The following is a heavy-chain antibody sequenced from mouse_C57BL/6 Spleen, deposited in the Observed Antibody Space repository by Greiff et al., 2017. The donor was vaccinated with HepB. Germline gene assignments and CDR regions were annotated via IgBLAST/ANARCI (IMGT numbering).Heavy chain of an antibody. V-gene: IGHV2-9-1*01. CDR2: IWTGGGT. CDR1: GFSLTSYA. D-gene: IGHD1-1*01. J-gene: IGHJ4*01. Sequence: VMLVESGPGLVAPSQSLSITCTVSGFSLTSYAISWVRQPPGKGLEWLGVIWTGGGTNYNSALKSRLSISKDNSKSQVFLKMNSLQTDDTARYYCARNGVNYYGSSNYYAMDYWGQGTSVTVSS. CDR3: ARNGVNYYGSSNYYAMDY.